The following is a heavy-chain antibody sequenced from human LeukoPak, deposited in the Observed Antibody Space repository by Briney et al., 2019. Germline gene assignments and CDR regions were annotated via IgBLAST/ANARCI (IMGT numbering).Heavy chain of an antibody. J-gene: IGHJ4*02. D-gene: IGHD3-9*01. V-gene: IGHV4-38-2*02. CDR3: ASILTGYSFYYFDY. CDR2: IYHSGST. CDR1: GYSISSGYY. Sequence: SETLSLTCTVSGYSISSGYYWGWIRQPPGKGLEWIGSIYHSGSTYYNPSLKSRVTISVDTSKNQFSLKLSSVTAADTAVYYCASILTGYSFYYFDYWGQGTLVTVSS.